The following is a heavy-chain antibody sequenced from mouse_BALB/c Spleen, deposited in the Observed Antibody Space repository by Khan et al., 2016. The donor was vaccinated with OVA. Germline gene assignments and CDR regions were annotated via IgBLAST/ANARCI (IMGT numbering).Heavy chain of an antibody. V-gene: IGHV5-6*01. J-gene: IGHJ2*01. Sequence: EVELVESGGDLVKPGGSLKLSCAASGFTFSSYGMSWVRQTPDKRLEWVATISSGGNYTYYPDSVKGRFTISRDNAKNTLYLQMSSLKSEDTAMYFCATLYVYGSRVCCDYWGQGTTLTVSS. CDR1: GFTFSSYG. CDR3: ATLYVYGSRVCCDY. CDR2: ISSGGNYT. D-gene: IGHD1-1*01.